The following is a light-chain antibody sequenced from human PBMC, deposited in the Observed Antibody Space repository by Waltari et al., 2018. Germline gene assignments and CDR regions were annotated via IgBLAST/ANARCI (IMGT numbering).Light chain of an antibody. J-gene: IGLJ3*02. Sequence: QSALTQPRSVSGSPGQSVTIPCTGTSSDVGGYNYVSWYQQHPGKAPKLIIYDVSKRPAGVPDRVSGSKSGNTASLTISGLQADIEADYYCCSYAGSYTWVFGGGTKLTVL. CDR1: SSDVGGYNY. V-gene: IGLV2-11*01. CDR2: DVS. CDR3: CSYAGSYTWV.